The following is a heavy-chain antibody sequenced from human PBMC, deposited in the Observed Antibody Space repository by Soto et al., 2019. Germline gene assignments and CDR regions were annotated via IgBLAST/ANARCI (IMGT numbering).Heavy chain of an antibody. CDR1: GGSISNYY. CDR2: IYSSGTT. CDR3: ASFHPFGGTSSPNAFEI. J-gene: IGHJ3*02. D-gene: IGHD1-26*01. Sequence: QVQLQEPGPGLVKPSETLSLTCTVSGGSISNYYWNWIRQPAGKGLEWIGRIYSSGTTIYNPTLESRVTMSLDTSKNQFSLKLSSVTAADTAVYFCASFHPFGGTSSPNAFEIWGQGTMVTVSS. V-gene: IGHV4-4*07.